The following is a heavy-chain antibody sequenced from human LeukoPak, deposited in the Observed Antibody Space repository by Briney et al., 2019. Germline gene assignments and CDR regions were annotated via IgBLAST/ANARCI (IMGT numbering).Heavy chain of an antibody. CDR1: GFTFSSYA. Sequence: GSLRLSCAASGFTFSSYAMSWVRQAPGKGLEWVSAISGSGGSTYYADSVKGRFTISRDNSKNTLYLQMNSLRAEDTAVYYCAKDLTGVSTSCYGDYWGQGTLVTVSS. CDR3: AKDLTGVSTSCYGDY. D-gene: IGHD2-2*01. V-gene: IGHV3-23*01. J-gene: IGHJ4*02. CDR2: ISGSGGST.